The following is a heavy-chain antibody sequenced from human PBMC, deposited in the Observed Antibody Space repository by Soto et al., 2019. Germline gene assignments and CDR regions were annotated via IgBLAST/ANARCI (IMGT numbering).Heavy chain of an antibody. J-gene: IGHJ6*02. V-gene: IGHV4-59*01. D-gene: IGHD6-13*01. CDR1: VGSISSYY. CDR2: IYYSGSA. Sequence: PSETLSLTCTVSVGSISSYYWSWIRQPPGKGLERIGYIYYSGSANYNPSLKSRVTISVDTSKNQFCLEMSSVRAAYTAVDCCSVGGYSSKLGLYWYYGMDVWGQWTTVTVS. CDR3: SVGGYSSKLGLYWYYGMDV.